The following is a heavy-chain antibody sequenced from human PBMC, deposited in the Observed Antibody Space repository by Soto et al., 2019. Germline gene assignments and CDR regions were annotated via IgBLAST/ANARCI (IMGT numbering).Heavy chain of an antibody. CDR2: IKSKTDGGTT. Sequence: EVQLVESGGGLVKPGGSLRLSCAASGFTFSNAWMSWVRQAPGKGLEWVGRIKSKTDGGTTDYAAPVKGRFTISRDDSKNTLYLQMNSLRAEDTAVYYSLVVITGGDAFDIWGQGTMVTVSS. CDR3: LVVITGGDAFDI. V-gene: IGHV3-15*01. J-gene: IGHJ3*02. D-gene: IGHD3-22*01. CDR1: GFTFSNAW.